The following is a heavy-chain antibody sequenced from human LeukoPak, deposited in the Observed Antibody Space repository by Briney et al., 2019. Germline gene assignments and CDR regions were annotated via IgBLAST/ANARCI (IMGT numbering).Heavy chain of an antibody. Sequence: ASVKVSCKASVGTFSSYAISWVRQAPGQGLEWMGGIIPIFGTANYAQKFQGRVTITADESTSTAYMELNSLRSDDTAMYYCATAGLYYDSSGYPVSAFDIWGQGTMVTVSS. CDR1: VGTFSSYA. V-gene: IGHV1-69*13. CDR2: IIPIFGTA. CDR3: ATAGLYYDSSGYPVSAFDI. D-gene: IGHD3-22*01. J-gene: IGHJ3*02.